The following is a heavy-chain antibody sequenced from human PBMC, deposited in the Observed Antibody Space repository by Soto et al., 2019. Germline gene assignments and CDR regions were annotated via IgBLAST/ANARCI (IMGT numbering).Heavy chain of an antibody. D-gene: IGHD3-22*01. CDR1: GFTFRSYG. CDR3: AKDLPYDTTGYYRTTFDY. J-gene: IGHJ4*02. CDR2: ISGSGDST. Sequence: GGSLRLSCAASGFTFRSYGMSWVRQAPGKGLEWVSSISGSGDSTYYADSVKGRFTISKDNSKNTLYVQMNSLRAEDTAVYYCAKDLPYDTTGYYRTTFDYWGQGTLVTVSS. V-gene: IGHV3-23*01.